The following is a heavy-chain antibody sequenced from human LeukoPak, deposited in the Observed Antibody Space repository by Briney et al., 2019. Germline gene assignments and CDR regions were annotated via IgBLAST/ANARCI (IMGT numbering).Heavy chain of an antibody. CDR3: ARGTIARLGPFDC. D-gene: IGHD6-6*01. CDR1: GFTLRSYA. V-gene: IGHV3-23*03. CDR2: IYSGGST. Sequence: PGGSLRLSCAASGFTLRSYAMSWVRQAPGKGLEWVSVIYSGGSTFYADPVKGRFTISRDNSKNTLHLQMNSLRVEDTAIYYCARGTIARLGPFDCWGQGTLVIVSS. J-gene: IGHJ4*02.